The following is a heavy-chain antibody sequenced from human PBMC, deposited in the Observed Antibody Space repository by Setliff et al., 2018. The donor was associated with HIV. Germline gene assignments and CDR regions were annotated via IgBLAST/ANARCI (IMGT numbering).Heavy chain of an antibody. J-gene: IGHJ4*02. D-gene: IGHD6-19*01. V-gene: IGHV4-61*09. Sequence: PSETLSLTCTVSGDSIGSGDYCWNWIRQPAGQGLEWIGQIYASGNTNYNPSIKTRVTISVDTSRNQFSLKLSSVTAADTAVYYCASQPAYSTDWYPPGYFDHWGQGTLVTVSS. CDR2: IYASGNT. CDR1: GDSIGSGDYC. CDR3: ASQPAYSTDWYPPGYFDH.